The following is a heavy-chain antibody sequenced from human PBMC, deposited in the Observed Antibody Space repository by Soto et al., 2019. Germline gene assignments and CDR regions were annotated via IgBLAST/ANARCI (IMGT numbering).Heavy chain of an antibody. CDR1: GGSVSSGSYY. Sequence: SETLSLTCTVSGGSVSSGSYYWSWIRQPPGKGLEWIGYIYYSGSTNYNPSLKSRVTISVDTTKNQFSLKLSSVTAADTAVYYCARDTRGYSYGYLDYWGQGTLVTVSS. D-gene: IGHD5-18*01. CDR3: ARDTRGYSYGYLDY. J-gene: IGHJ4*02. V-gene: IGHV4-61*01. CDR2: IYYSGST.